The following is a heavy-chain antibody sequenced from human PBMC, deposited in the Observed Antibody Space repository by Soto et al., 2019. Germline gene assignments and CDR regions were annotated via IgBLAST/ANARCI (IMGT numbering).Heavy chain of an antibody. Sequence: PSETLCLTCTVSGGSIGSGDCYWSSIRQPPGKGLEWIGYIYYSGSTYYNPSLKSRVTISVDTSKNQFSLKLSSVTAADTAVYYCARSPDSSGYYPRRYYYGMDVWGQGTTVTVSS. CDR1: GGSIGSGDCY. CDR3: ARSPDSSGYYPRRYYYGMDV. CDR2: IYYSGST. D-gene: IGHD3-22*01. J-gene: IGHJ6*02. V-gene: IGHV4-30-4*01.